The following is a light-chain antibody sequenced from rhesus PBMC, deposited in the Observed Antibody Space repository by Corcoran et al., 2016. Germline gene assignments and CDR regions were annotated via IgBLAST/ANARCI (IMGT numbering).Light chain of an antibody. CDR1: QTISSY. V-gene: IGKV1-44*02. CDR3: QQHNSHPLT. Sequence: DIQMTQSPSFLSAFVGDRVTITWRASQTISSYLAWYQQKPGKVPKFRLYVASSLESGVPSRFRGHGSGTEFTLTISSLQPADFATYYCQQHNSHPLTFGRGTKVEIK. J-gene: IGKJ4*01. CDR2: VAS.